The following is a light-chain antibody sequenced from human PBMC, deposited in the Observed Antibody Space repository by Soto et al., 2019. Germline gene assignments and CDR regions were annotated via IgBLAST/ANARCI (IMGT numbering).Light chain of an antibody. CDR2: GAS. V-gene: IGKV3-15*01. J-gene: IGKJ3*01. CDR3: QQYDNWPVT. Sequence: EIVLTQSPATLSVSPGQRVTLSCRASQTVSSRLAWYQQKPGQAPRLLIYGASTRATAIPGRFSGSGSGTEFTLTISSLQSEDFAFYYCQQYDNWPVTFGPGTKVDIK. CDR1: QTVSSR.